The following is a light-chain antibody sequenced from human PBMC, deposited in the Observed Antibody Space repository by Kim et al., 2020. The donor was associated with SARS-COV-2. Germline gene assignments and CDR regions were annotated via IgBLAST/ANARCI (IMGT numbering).Light chain of an antibody. CDR2: GGS. J-gene: IGKJ3*01. V-gene: IGKV3-20*01. CDR1: QYVSANY. Sequence: PGYRSTLFCRASQYVSANYFACYQQKPGQSPRLLIYGGSNRAPGIPDRFSGSGSGTDFTLTVSRLEPEDFAVYYCQQYNTSPIFTFGPGTKVDIK. CDR3: QQYNTSPIFT.